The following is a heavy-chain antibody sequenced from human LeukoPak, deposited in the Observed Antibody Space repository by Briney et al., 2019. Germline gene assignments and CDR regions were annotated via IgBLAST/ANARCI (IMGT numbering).Heavy chain of an antibody. D-gene: IGHD1-7*01. CDR3: ARDGQRNYHYYGLDV. CDR1: DGSISNYY. CDR2: IHYSGNA. J-gene: IGHJ6*02. V-gene: IGHV4-59*01. Sequence: SETLSLTCTVSDGSISNYYWSWIRQSPWKGLEWIGHIHYSGNANYNPSLKSRVTMSVDTSKNQFSLKVSSVTAADTAIYYCARDGQRNYHYYGLDVWGQGTTVTVSS.